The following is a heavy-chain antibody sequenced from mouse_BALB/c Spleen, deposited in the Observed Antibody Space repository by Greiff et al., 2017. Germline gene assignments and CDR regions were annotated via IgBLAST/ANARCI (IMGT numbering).Heavy chain of an antibody. CDR1: GFTFSSYA. V-gene: IGHV5-9-4*01. CDR2: ISSGGSYT. CDR3: ARGEYYFDY. Sequence: EVHLVESGGGLVKPGGSLKLSCAASGFTFSSYAMSWVRQSPEKRLEWVAEISSGGSYTYYPDTVTGRFTISRDNAKNTLYLEMSSLRSEDTAMYYCARGEYYFDYWGQGTTLTVSS. J-gene: IGHJ2*01.